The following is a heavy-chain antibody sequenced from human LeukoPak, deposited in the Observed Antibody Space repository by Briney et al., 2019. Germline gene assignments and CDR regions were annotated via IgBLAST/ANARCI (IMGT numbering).Heavy chain of an antibody. D-gene: IGHD2/OR15-2a*01. CDR3: ARHNTNIETHHYYMDV. CDR1: GGSISSSSYY. V-gene: IGHV4-39*01. CDR2: IYYSGST. J-gene: IGHJ6*03. Sequence: PSETLSLTCAVSGGSISSSSYYWGWIRQPPGKGLEWIGSIYYSGSTYYNPSLKSRVTISVDTSKNQFSLKLSSVTAADTAVYYCARHNTNIETHHYYMDVWGKGTTVTVSS.